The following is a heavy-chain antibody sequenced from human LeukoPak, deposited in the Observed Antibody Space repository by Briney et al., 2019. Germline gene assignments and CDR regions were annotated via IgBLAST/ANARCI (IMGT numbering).Heavy chain of an antibody. CDR2: INHSGST. V-gene: IGHV4-34*01. CDR1: GGSFSGYY. CDR3: ARGPKWELYWFDP. Sequence: SETLALTCAVYGGSFSGYYWSWIRQPPGKGLEWIGEINHSGSTNYNPSLKSRVTMSVDTSKNQFSLKLSSVTAADTAVYYCARGPKWELYWFDPWGQGTLVTVSS. J-gene: IGHJ5*02. D-gene: IGHD1-26*01.